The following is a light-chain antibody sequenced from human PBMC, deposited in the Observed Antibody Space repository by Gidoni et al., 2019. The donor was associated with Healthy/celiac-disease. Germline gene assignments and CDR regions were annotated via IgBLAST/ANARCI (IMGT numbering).Light chain of an antibody. V-gene: IGKV3-11*01. CDR3: QQRSNWPPT. J-gene: IGKJ4*01. CDR2: DAS. Sequence: DIVLTHSPASLSLSPGETATLSCRASQSVSSYLAWYQQKPGQAPRLLIDDASNRATVLPARCSGSWSGTDFTLTISILEPEDFAVYYCQQRSNWPPTFGGGTKVEIK. CDR1: QSVSSY.